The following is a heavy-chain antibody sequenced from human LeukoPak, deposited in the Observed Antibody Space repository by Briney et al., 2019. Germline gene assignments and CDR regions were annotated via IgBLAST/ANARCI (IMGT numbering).Heavy chain of an antibody. CDR3: ARDTYDILTGYYKWAFDI. D-gene: IGHD3-9*01. Sequence: PGGSLRLSCAASGFTFSSYTMNWVRQAPGKGLEWVSSISSSSSCIYYADSVKGRFTISRDNAKNSLYLQMNSLRAEDTAVYYCARDTYDILTGYYKWAFDIWGQGTMVTVSS. CDR2: ISSSSSCI. CDR1: GFTFSSYT. J-gene: IGHJ3*02. V-gene: IGHV3-21*06.